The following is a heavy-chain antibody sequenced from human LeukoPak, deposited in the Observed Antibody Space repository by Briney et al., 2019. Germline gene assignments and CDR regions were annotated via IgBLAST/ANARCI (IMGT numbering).Heavy chain of an antibody. CDR2: INHSGST. CDR1: GGSFSGYY. D-gene: IGHD2-2*02. Sequence: SETLSLTCAVYGGSFSGYYWSWIRQPPGKGLEWIGEINHSGSTNYNPSLKSRVTISVDTSKNQFSLKLSSVTAADTAVHYCATRGGSSTSCYNYWGQGTLVTVSS. CDR3: ATRGGSSTSCYNY. V-gene: IGHV4-34*01. J-gene: IGHJ4*02.